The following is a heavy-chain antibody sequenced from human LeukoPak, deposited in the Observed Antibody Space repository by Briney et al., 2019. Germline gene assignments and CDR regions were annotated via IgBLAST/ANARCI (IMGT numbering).Heavy chain of an antibody. V-gene: IGHV4-39*07. CDR2: IYYSGST. Sequence: SETLSLTCTVSAGSISSSSYYWGWIRQPPGKGLEWIGSIYYSGSTYYNPSLKSRVTISVDTSKNQFSLKLSSVTAADTAVYYCANVGPYGDYVDDAFDIWGQGTMVTVSS. D-gene: IGHD4-17*01. CDR1: AGSISSSSYY. CDR3: ANVGPYGDYVDDAFDI. J-gene: IGHJ3*02.